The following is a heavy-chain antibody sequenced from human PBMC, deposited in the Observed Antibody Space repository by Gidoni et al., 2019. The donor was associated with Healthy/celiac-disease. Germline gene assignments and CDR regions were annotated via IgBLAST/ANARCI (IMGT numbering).Heavy chain of an antibody. CDR3: ATLLQYRFDP. D-gene: IGHD1-1*01. Sequence: QPVQSAAQAKKPGASVNVSCNFSGYTLTELSMHWVRQAPAKGLEWTGGFDPEEGETIYAQKFQSRVPMTEDTSKATAYMELSSLRSDETAVYYCATLLQYRFDPWGQGTLVTVSS. CDR2: FDPEEGET. V-gene: IGHV1-24*01. CDR1: GYTLTELS. J-gene: IGHJ5*02.